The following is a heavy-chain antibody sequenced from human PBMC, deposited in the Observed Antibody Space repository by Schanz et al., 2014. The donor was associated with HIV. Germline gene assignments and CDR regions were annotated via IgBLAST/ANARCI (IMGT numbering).Heavy chain of an antibody. CDR1: GYTFTGYY. J-gene: IGHJ4*02. CDR3: AREPNYSGLDC. CDR2: INPNSGGA. Sequence: QVQLVQSGAEVVKPGASVRVSCKTSGYTFTGYYLHWVRQAPGQGPEWMGWINPNSGGANYAQKFQGRVTMTRDTSISTAYMELSSLTSDDTAVYYCAREPNYSGLDCWGQGTLVIVAS. V-gene: IGHV1-2*02. D-gene: IGHD5-12*01.